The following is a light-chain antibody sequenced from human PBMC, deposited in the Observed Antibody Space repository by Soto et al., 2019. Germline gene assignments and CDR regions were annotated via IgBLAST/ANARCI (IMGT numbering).Light chain of an antibody. CDR2: DTS. J-gene: IGKJ5*01. CDR1: QSVSNF. Sequence: IVLTQSPGTLSLSPGERATLSCRASQSVSNFLAWYQQKPGQAPRLLIYDTSNRATGIPARFSGSGSGTDFTLTINNLDPEDFAVYYCQQRSNWPITFGQGTRLEIK. V-gene: IGKV3-11*01. CDR3: QQRSNWPIT.